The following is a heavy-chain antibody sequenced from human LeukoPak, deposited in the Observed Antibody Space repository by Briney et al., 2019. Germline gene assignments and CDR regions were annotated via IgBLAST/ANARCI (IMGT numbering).Heavy chain of an antibody. CDR2: IYYSGST. V-gene: IGHV4-59*01. D-gene: IGHD4-11*01. J-gene: IGHJ4*02. CDR1: GGSISSYY. CDR3: ARGGVTTRSIDY. Sequence: SETLSLTCTVSGGSISSYYWSWIRQPPGKGLEWIGYIYYSGSTNYNPSLKSRVTISVDTSKNRFSLKLSSVTAADTAVYYCARGGVTTRSIDYWGQGTLVTVSS.